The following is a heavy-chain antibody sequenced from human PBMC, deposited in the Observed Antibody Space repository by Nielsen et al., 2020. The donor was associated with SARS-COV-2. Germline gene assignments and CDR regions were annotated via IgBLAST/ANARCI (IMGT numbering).Heavy chain of an antibody. CDR1: GFTFSSYA. Sequence: GGSLRFSCAASGFTFSSYAMHWVRQAPGKGLEWVAVISYDGSNKYYADSVKGRFTISRDNSKNTLYLQMNSLRAEDTAVYYCARDKSDRWFGEDYFDYWGQGTLVTVSS. D-gene: IGHD3-10*01. V-gene: IGHV3-30-3*01. J-gene: IGHJ4*02. CDR2: ISYDGSNK. CDR3: ARDKSDRWFGEDYFDY.